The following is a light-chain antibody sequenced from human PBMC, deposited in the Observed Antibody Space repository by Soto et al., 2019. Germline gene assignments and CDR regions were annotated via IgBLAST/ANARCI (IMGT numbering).Light chain of an antibody. V-gene: IGKV3D-15*01. CDR1: QSVSSN. Sequence: EIVMTQSPATLSVSPGERATLSCRASQSVSSNLAWYQQRPGQAPRLLIYASSTRFTGIPARFSGSGSGTEFTLTISSLQSEDFAVYYCQQSNNWPLTFGGGTKVEIK. J-gene: IGKJ4*01. CDR3: QQSNNWPLT. CDR2: ASS.